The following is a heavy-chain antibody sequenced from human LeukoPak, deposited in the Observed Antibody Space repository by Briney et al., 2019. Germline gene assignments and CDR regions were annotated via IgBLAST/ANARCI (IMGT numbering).Heavy chain of an antibody. J-gene: IGHJ6*03. CDR2: MRYDSSNQ. CDR1: GLTFSSYD. CDR3: AKAISGGSDSMDV. D-gene: IGHD4-23*01. V-gene: IGHV3-30*02. Sequence: GGPLRLSCAPSGLTFSSYDMQGVPESPGKGVECVAFMRYDSSNQYYGDSAKGRFSISRENSKNTQYAQMNSLGAEDTAVDYCAKAISGGSDSMDVWGKGASVTVSS.